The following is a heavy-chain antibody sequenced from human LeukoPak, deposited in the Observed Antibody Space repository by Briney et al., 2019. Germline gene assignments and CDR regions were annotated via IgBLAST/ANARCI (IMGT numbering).Heavy chain of an antibody. Sequence: GESLKISCKVSGYSFTSYCIGGVRPMPGKGLEWMGIIYPGDSGPTYSPSFQGQVTISVDKSINTAYLQWSSLQASDTAMYYCGMSGDRVPLQDDVFDVWGQGTMVTVST. V-gene: IGHV5-51*01. J-gene: IGHJ3*01. D-gene: IGHD1-26*01. CDR1: GYSFTSYC. CDR3: GMSGDRVPLQDDVFDV. CDR2: IYPGDSGP.